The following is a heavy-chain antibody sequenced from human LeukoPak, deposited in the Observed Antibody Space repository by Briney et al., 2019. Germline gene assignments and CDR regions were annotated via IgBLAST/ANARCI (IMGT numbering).Heavy chain of an antibody. CDR1: GFTFSGYA. CDR3: AKEKVGAAKNGGFDY. CDR2: ISGSGGST. V-gene: IGHV3-23*01. D-gene: IGHD2-15*01. J-gene: IGHJ4*02. Sequence: GGSLRLSCAASGFTFSGYAMSWVRQAPGKGLEWVSAISGSGGSTYYADFVKGRFTISRDNAKNSLYLQMNSLRAEDTAVYYCAKEKVGAAKNGGFDYWGQGTLVTVSS.